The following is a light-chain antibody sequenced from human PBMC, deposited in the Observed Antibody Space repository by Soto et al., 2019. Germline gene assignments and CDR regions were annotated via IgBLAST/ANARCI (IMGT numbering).Light chain of an antibody. CDR3: HQYLDSPNT. CDR2: AAS. J-gene: IGKJ2*01. Sequence: DIVLTQSPGTLSLSPGERATLSCRVSQSVRDNYLAWYQQKPGQAPRLLIYAASSRATGIPDRFTGSGSGTDFTLTITRLEPEDFAVYFCHQYLDSPNTFGQGTKLEIK. V-gene: IGKV3-20*01. CDR1: QSVRDNY.